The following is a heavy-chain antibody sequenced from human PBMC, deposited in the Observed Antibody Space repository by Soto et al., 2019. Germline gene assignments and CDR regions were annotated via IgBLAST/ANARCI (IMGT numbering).Heavy chain of an antibody. J-gene: IGHJ5*02. V-gene: IGHV1-18*01. Sequence: GASVKVSCKASGYTFTSYGISWVRQAPGQGLEWMGWISAYNGNTNYAQKLQGRVTVTTDTSTSTAYMEMRSLRSDDTAVYYCARVCSSGWSNWFDPWGQGTLVTVSS. D-gene: IGHD6-19*01. CDR2: ISAYNGNT. CDR1: GYTFTSYG. CDR3: ARVCSSGWSNWFDP.